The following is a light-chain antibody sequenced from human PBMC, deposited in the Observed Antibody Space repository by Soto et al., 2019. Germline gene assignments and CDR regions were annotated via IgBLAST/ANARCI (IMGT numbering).Light chain of an antibody. CDR1: KSVSSSY. V-gene: IGKV3-20*01. CDR3: QQYGSSPET. Sequence: EIVVTKSPGTLSLSPGARATLSCRASKSVSSSYLAWYQQKPGQAPRLLIYGASSRATGIPDRFSGSGSGTDFTLTISRLEPEDFAVYYCQQYGSSPETFGQGTKVEIK. CDR2: GAS. J-gene: IGKJ1*01.